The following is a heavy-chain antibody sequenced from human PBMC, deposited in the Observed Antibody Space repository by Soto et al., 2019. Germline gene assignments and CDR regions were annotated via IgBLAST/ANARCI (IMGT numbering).Heavy chain of an antibody. V-gene: IGHV4-59*08. Sequence: SETLSLTCTVSGGSINNYYWSWIRQPPGKGLEWIAYIYYTGITNFNPSLKSRVTISMDTSKNQFSLKLRSVTAADTAVYFCAAQGGLGVVSQNFDYGVQGFMVTVSS. CDR3: AAQGGLGVVSQNFDY. J-gene: IGHJ4*02. CDR1: GGSINNYY. D-gene: IGHD3-10*01. CDR2: IYYTGIT.